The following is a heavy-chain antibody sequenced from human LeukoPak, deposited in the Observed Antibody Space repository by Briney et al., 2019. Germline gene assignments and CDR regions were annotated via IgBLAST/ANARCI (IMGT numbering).Heavy chain of an antibody. J-gene: IGHJ4*02. D-gene: IGHD2-15*01. Sequence: GGSLRLSCAASGFTFSSYAMSWVRQAPGKGLEWVSAISGSGGSTYYADSVKGRFTISRDNSKNTLYLQMNSLRAEDTAVYYCARVGGVVVAAAFDYWGQGTLVTVSS. V-gene: IGHV3-23*01. CDR1: GFTFSSYA. CDR2: ISGSGGST. CDR3: ARVGGVVVAAAFDY.